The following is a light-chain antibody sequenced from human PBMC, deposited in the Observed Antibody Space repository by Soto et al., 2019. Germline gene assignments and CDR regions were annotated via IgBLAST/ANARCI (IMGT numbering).Light chain of an antibody. J-gene: IGKJ3*01. CDR1: QGISSY. Sequence: DIQLTQSPSFLSASVGDRVTITCRASQGISSYLAWYQQKPGKAPKLLIYAASTLQSWVPSRFSGSGSGTEFTPTISSLQPEDFATYYCQQLNSYPLTFGPGTKVDI. V-gene: IGKV1-9*01. CDR3: QQLNSYPLT. CDR2: AAS.